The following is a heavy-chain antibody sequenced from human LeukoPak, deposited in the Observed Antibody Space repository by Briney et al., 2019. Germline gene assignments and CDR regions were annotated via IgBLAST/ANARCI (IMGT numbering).Heavy chain of an antibody. CDR1: GGSISSYY. J-gene: IGHJ4*02. Sequence: SETPSLTCTVSGGSISSYYWSWIRQPPGKGLEWIGYIYYSGSTNYNPSLKSRVTISVDTSKNQFSLKLSSVTAADTAVYYCARGSSSGWDYYFDYWGQGTLVTVSS. CDR2: IYYSGST. CDR3: ARGSSSGWDYYFDY. D-gene: IGHD6-19*01. V-gene: IGHV4-59*01.